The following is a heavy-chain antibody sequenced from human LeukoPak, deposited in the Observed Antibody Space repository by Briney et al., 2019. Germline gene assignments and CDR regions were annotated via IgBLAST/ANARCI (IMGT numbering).Heavy chain of an antibody. D-gene: IGHD3-22*01. Sequence: SQTLSLTCTVSGGSIRRGAYFWSWIRQRPGKGLEWIGYIHYSGSAYYNPSLKSRITVSVDTTKNQFSLKLSSVTAADTAVYYCARERDSNYYDSRGYSDAFDIWGQGTMVTVSS. J-gene: IGHJ3*02. CDR2: IHYSGSA. CDR3: ARERDSNYYDSRGYSDAFDI. CDR1: GGSIRRGAYF. V-gene: IGHV4-31*03.